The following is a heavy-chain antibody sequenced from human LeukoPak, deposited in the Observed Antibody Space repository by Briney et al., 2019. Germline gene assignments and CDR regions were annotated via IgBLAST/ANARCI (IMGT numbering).Heavy chain of an antibody. CDR3: AREHRGPIDY. CDR1: GGSISSGSYY. Sequence: PSETLSLTCTVSGGSISSGSYYWSWIRQPAGKGLEWIGRIYTSGSTNYNPSLKSRVTISVDTSKNQFSLKLSSVTAADTAVYYCAREHRGPIDYWGQGTLVTVSS. J-gene: IGHJ4*02. V-gene: IGHV4-61*02. D-gene: IGHD3-10*01. CDR2: IYTSGST.